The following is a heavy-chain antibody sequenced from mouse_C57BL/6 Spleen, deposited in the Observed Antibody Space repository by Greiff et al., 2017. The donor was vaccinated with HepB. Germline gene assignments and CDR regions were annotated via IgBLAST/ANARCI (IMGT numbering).Heavy chain of an antibody. CDR2: INPGSGGT. V-gene: IGHV1-54*01. Sequence: QVQLKESGAELVRPGTSVKVSCKASGYAFTNYLIEWVKQRPGQGLEWIGVINPGSGGTNYNEKLKGKATLTADKSSSTAYMQLSSLTSEDSAVYLCARKGPFARDWYFDVWGTGTTVTVSS. CDR1: GYAFTNYL. CDR3: ARKGPFARDWYFDV. D-gene: IGHD3-3*01. J-gene: IGHJ1*03.